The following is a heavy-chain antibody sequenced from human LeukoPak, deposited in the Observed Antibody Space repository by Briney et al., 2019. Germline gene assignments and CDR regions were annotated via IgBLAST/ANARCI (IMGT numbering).Heavy chain of an antibody. CDR1: GFIFSSYA. D-gene: IGHD5-18*01. J-gene: IGHJ4*02. CDR2: IWYDGSNK. Sequence: GRSLRLSCAASGFIFSSYAMHWVRQAPGKGPEWVAIIWYDGSNKYYAESVEGRFTISRDNSKNTLYLQMNSLRAEDTAVYSCARGLGYSYGYGIDYWGQGTLVTVSS. CDR3: ARGLGYSYGYGIDY. V-gene: IGHV3-33*01.